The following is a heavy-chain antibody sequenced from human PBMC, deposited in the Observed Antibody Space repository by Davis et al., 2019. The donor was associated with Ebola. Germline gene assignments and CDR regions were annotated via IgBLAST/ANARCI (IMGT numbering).Heavy chain of an antibody. Sequence: GGSLRLSCAASGFTFNSYAMHWVRQAPGKGLEWVAVISYDGSNKYYADSVKGRFTISRDNSKDTLYLQMNSLRAEDTAVYYCARVERRDGYNFRYYFDYWGQGTLVTVSS. D-gene: IGHD5-24*01. CDR3: ARVERRDGYNFRYYFDY. J-gene: IGHJ4*02. V-gene: IGHV3-30-3*01. CDR2: ISYDGSNK. CDR1: GFTFNSYA.